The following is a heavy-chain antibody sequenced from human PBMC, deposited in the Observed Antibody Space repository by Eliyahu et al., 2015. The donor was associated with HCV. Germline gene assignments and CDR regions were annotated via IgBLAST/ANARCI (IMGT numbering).Heavy chain of an antibody. Sequence: EVQLVDSGGGLVQPGGSLRLSCAASGFTFFNSWMSWVRQAPGKGLEWVANIRPDGSDQYYVDSVRGRFTISRDNAENSLYLQMNSLRAEDTAVYYCARGFQTATYDIWGQGTMVTVSS. CDR2: IRPDGSDQ. CDR3: ARGFQTATYDI. D-gene: IGHD1-14*01. J-gene: IGHJ3*02. V-gene: IGHV3-7*01. CDR1: GFTFFNSW.